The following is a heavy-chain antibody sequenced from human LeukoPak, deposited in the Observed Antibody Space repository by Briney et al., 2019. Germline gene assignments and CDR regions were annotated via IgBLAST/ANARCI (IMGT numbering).Heavy chain of an antibody. Sequence: ASVKVSCKASGYTFTGYYMHWVRQAPGQGLEWKGRINPNSGGTNYAQKFQGRVTMTRDTSISTAYMELSRLRSDDTAVYYCARDGYYDYVWGVTWGQGTLVTVSS. CDR3: ARDGYYDYVWGVT. CDR1: GYTFTGYY. D-gene: IGHD3-16*01. J-gene: IGHJ5*02. CDR2: INPNSGGT. V-gene: IGHV1-2*06.